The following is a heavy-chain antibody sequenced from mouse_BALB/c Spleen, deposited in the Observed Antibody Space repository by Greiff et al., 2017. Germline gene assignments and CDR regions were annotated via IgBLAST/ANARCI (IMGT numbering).Heavy chain of an antibody. CDR3: AREKRGYYAMDY. J-gene: IGHJ4*01. CDR2: ISNLAYSI. Sequence: VKLVESGGGLVQPGGSRKLSCAASGFTFSDYGMAWVRQAPGQGPEWVAFISNLAYSIYYADTVTGRFTISRENAKNTLYLEMSSLRSEDTAMYYCAREKRGYYAMDYGGQGTSVTVSS. CDR1: GFTFSDYG. V-gene: IGHV5-15*02.